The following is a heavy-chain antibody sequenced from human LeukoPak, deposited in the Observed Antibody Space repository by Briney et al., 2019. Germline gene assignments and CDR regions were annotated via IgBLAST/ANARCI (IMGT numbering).Heavy chain of an antibody. J-gene: IGHJ5*02. CDR2: IWYDGNNK. V-gene: IGHV3-33*01. D-gene: IGHD2-8*01. CDR3: ARDNGEWRLNWFDH. Sequence: PGRSLRLSCAASGFTFTSYGMHWVRQAPGKGLDWVALIWYDGNNKYYADSVKGRFTISRDNSKNTLYLQMNSLRAEDTAVYYCARDNGEWRLNWFDHWGQGTLVTVSS. CDR1: GFTFTSYG.